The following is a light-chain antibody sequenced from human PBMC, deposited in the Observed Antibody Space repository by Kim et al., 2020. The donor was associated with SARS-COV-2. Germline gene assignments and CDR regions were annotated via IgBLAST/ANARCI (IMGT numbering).Light chain of an antibody. Sequence: SPGERATLSCTASQTISGNYLAWYQQTPGQAPRVLIHGASSRATGIPDRFSGSRSGTDFTLTISRLEPEDFAVYYCQQYGGSPWTFGHGTKVDIK. CDR3: QQYGGSPWT. V-gene: IGKV3-20*01. J-gene: IGKJ1*01. CDR2: GAS. CDR1: QTISGNY.